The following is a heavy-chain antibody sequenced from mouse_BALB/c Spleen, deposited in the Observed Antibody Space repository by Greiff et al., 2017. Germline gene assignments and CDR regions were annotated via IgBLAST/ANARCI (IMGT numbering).Heavy chain of an antibody. Sequence: VQLQQSGPGLVAPSQSLSITCTVSGFSLTSYDISWIRQPPGKGLEWLGVIWTGGGTNYNSAFMYRLSISKDNSKGQVFLNMNSLQTDDTAIYYCVRDGEIHYYGYGAMDYWGQGTSVTVSS. CDR2: IWTGGGT. D-gene: IGHD1-2*01. V-gene: IGHV2-9-2*01. CDR1: GFSLTSYD. J-gene: IGHJ4*01. CDR3: VRDGEIHYYGYGAMDY.